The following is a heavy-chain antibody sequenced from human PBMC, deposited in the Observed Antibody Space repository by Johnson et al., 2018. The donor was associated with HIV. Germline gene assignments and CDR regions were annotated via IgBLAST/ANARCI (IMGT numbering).Heavy chain of an antibody. CDR3: ARERDTDMAGDAFDI. J-gene: IGHJ3*02. CDR2: INSDGSST. Sequence: VQLVESGGGVVQSGRSLRLSCAASGFTFSSYWMHWVRQGPGKGLVWVSRINSDGSSTRYADSVKGRFTISRDNAKNTLYLQMNSLRAEDTAVYYCARERDTDMAGDAFDIWGQGTMVTVSS. V-gene: IGHV3-74*01. CDR1: GFTFSSYW. D-gene: IGHD5-18*01.